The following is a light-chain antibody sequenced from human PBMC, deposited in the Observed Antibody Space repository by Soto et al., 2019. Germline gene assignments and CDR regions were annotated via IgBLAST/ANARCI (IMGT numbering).Light chain of an antibody. CDR2: DTS. CDR3: HQRSNWWT. J-gene: IGKJ1*01. V-gene: IGKV3-11*01. Sequence: EIVLTQSPATLSLFPGERATLSCRASQSLSSSLAWYQQKPGQAPRVLIYDTSTRATGIPARFSGSGSGTDYTLTIRSLEPEDSAVYYCHQRSNWWTFGQGTRVEIK. CDR1: QSLSSS.